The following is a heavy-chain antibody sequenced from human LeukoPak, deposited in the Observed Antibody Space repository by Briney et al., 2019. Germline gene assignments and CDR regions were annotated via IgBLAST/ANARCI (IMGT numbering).Heavy chain of an antibody. CDR3: ARADSSGWYGGFDY. D-gene: IGHD6-19*01. Sequence: SETLSLTCAVYGGSFSGYYWSWIRQPPGKVLEWIGSIYYSGSTYYNPSLKSRVTISVDTSKNQFSLKLSSVTAADTAVYYCARADSSGWYGGFDYWGQGTLVTVSS. J-gene: IGHJ4*02. V-gene: IGHV4-34*01. CDR2: IYYSGST. CDR1: GGSFSGYY.